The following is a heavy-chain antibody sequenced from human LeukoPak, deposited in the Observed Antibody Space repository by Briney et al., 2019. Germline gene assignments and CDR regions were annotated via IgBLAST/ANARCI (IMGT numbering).Heavy chain of an antibody. D-gene: IGHD6-19*01. Sequence: PGGSLRLSCAASGFTFSSYAMHWVRQAPGKGLEWVSTSGSGGTPFYTDSVKGRFTISRDSSKNTLYLQMNSLRAEDTALYYCAKGSSGWYPHFDHWGQGTLVTVSS. J-gene: IGHJ4*01. V-gene: IGHV3-23*01. CDR3: AKGSSGWYPHFDH. CDR2: SGSGGTP. CDR1: GFTFSSYA.